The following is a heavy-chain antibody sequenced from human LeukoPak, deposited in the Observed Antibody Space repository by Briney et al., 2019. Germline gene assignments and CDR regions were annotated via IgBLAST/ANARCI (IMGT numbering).Heavy chain of an antibody. Sequence: PGGSLRLSCAASGFTFSSYGMHSVRQAPGKGLGWVAFIQYDGSTKYYADSVKGRFTISRDNSKNTLYLQMNSLRAEDTAVYYCAKDLYCRSSSCYTWWFDPWGQGTLVTVSA. V-gene: IGHV3-30*02. CDR2: IQYDGSTK. CDR1: GFTFSSYG. D-gene: IGHD2-2*02. CDR3: AKDLYCRSSSCYTWWFDP. J-gene: IGHJ5*02.